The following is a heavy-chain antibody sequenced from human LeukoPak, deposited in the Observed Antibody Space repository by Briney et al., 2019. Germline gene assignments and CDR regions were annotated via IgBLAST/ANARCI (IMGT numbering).Heavy chain of an antibody. CDR1: GYTSINYG. Sequence: GASVTVSCKASGYTSINYGFSWVRQAPGQGLEWMGWISGYNGNTNYLQRFQGRVTMTTDTSTNTVYMELRSLRSDDTAVYYCARLSTNSRVGGYDPQWYFDLWGRGTLVTVSS. CDR2: ISGYNGNT. D-gene: IGHD5-12*01. CDR3: ARLSTNSRVGGYDPQWYFDL. J-gene: IGHJ2*01. V-gene: IGHV1-18*04.